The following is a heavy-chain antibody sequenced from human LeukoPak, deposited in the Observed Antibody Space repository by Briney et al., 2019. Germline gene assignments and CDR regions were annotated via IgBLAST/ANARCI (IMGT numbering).Heavy chain of an antibody. Sequence: ASVKVSCKASGYTFTGYYIHWVRQAPGQGLEWMGWINPNSGGTNYAQKFQGWVTMTRDTSISTAYMELSRLRSDDTAVYYCARGQGSGSYPDFWGQGALVNVAS. CDR2: INPNSGGT. J-gene: IGHJ4*02. V-gene: IGHV1-2*04. CDR1: GYTFTGYY. CDR3: ARGQGSGSYPDF. D-gene: IGHD1-26*01.